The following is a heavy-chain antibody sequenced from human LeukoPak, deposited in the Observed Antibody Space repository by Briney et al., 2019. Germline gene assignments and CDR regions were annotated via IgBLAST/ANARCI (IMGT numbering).Heavy chain of an antibody. CDR1: GYTFTGYC. D-gene: IGHD6-13*01. J-gene: IGHJ5*02. CDR2: INPNSDGT. V-gene: IGHV1-2*02. CDR3: ARERGGQQLVRMNWFDP. Sequence: ASVMVSCKASGYTFTGYCMHWVRQAPGQGLEWMGWINPNSDGTNYAQKFQGRVTMTRDTSISTAYMELSRLRSDDTAVYYGARERGGQQLVRMNWFDPWGQGTLVTVSS.